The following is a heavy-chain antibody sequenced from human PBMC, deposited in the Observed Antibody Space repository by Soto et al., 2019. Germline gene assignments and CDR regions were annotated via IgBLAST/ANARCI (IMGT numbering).Heavy chain of an antibody. V-gene: IGHV1-3*05. J-gene: IGHJ6*02. D-gene: IGHD3-10*01. Sequence: QVQLVQSGAEEKKPGASVKVSCKASGYTFTNYAMHWVRQAPGQRLEWMGWINAGNGNTKYSQKFQGRVTITRDTSASTAYMELSSLRSEDTAVYYCAGSYYYGSGRYSGYYYGMDVWGQGTTVTVSS. CDR1: GYTFTNYA. CDR3: AGSYYYGSGRYSGYYYGMDV. CDR2: INAGNGNT.